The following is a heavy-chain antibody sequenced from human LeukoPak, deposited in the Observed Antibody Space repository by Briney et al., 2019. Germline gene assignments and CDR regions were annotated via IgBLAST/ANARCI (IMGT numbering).Heavy chain of an antibody. CDR1: GFTFSSYG. J-gene: IGHJ4*02. Sequence: PGGSLRLSCAASGFTFSSYGMPWVRQAPGKGLEWVAVIWYDGSNKYYADSVKGRVTISRDNSKNTLYLQMNSLRAEDTAVYYCVRDDNGYSYENFPDYWGKGTLVTVSS. CDR3: VRDDNGYSYENFPDY. D-gene: IGHD5-18*01. CDR2: IWYDGSNK. V-gene: IGHV3-33*01.